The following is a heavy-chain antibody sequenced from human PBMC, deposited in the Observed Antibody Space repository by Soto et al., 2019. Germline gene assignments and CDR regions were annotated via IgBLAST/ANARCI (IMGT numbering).Heavy chain of an antibody. J-gene: IGHJ4*02. V-gene: IGHV3-23*01. Sequence: GGSLTLSCAASGFTFSSYAMSWVRQAPGKGLEWVSAISGSGGSTYYPDSETGRFTISRDTSKNTLYLQMNSLRSEDTAVYYGAKEPHTAMVYFDYWGQGTLVTVSS. CDR1: GFTFSSYA. CDR2: ISGSGGST. D-gene: IGHD5-18*01. CDR3: AKEPHTAMVYFDY.